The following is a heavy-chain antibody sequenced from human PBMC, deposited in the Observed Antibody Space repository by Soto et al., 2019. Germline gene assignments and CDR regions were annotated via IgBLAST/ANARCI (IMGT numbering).Heavy chain of an antibody. CDR3: AHSHYDWWSGSHYYYYGLDV. V-gene: IGHV2-5*01. D-gene: IGHD3-3*01. Sequence: SGPTLVNPTQTPTLTCTFSGFSLSTSGVGVGWIRQPPGKALEWLALIYWNDDKRYSPSLKSRLTITKDTSKNQVVLTMTNMDPVDTATYYCAHSHYDWWSGSHYYYYGLDVWGQGTTVTVSS. CDR1: GFSLSTSGVG. CDR2: IYWNDDK. J-gene: IGHJ6*02.